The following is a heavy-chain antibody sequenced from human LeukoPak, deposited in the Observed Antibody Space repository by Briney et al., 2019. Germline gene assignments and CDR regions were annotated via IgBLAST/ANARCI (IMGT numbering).Heavy chain of an antibody. CDR2: INSDGSTT. CDR3: AGLRGKITTIDY. Sequence: AGGSLRLSCVASEFTFSSYWMHWVRQAPGEGLVWVSVINSDGSTTLYADSVKGRFTISRDNAKNTLYLQMNSLRAEDKAVYYCAGLRGKITTIDYWGQGTLVTVSS. CDR1: EFTFSSYW. J-gene: IGHJ4*02. D-gene: IGHD4-11*01. V-gene: IGHV3-74*03.